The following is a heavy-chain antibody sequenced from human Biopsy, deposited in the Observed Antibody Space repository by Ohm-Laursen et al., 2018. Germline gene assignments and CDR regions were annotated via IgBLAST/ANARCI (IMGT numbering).Heavy chain of an antibody. J-gene: IGHJ1*01. CDR1: GYTFTGQY. D-gene: IGHD2-15*01. V-gene: IGHV1-2*02. CDR3: AKGKDLRGGAEYFQH. Sequence: ASVTPSCTASGYTFTGQYFHWVRQVPGHGLEWMGWINPHSGTTKFAQDFQGRVTMTRDTSITTAYMELRRLRSDDTAVYYCAKGKDLRGGAEYFQHWGQGALVTVSS. CDR2: INPHSGTT.